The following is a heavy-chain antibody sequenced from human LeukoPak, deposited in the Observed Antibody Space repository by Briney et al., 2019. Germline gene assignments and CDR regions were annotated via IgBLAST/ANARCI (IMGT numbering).Heavy chain of an antibody. CDR3: ARGKEGYGY. CDR1: GGSISDYY. CDR2: IYYSGST. D-gene: IGHD1-1*01. Sequence: SETLSLTCTVSGGSISDYYWSWIRQPPGKGLEWIGYIYYSGSTNYNPSPKSRVTISVDTSKNQFSLKLSSVTAADTAVYYCARGKEGYGYWGQGTLVTVSS. V-gene: IGHV4-59*01. J-gene: IGHJ4*02.